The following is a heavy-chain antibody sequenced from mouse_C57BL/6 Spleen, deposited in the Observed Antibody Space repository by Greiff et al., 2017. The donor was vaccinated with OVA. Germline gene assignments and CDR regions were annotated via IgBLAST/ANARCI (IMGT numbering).Heavy chain of an antibody. D-gene: IGHD2-3*01. V-gene: IGHV1-4*01. CDR3: ARYDGYFYFDY. J-gene: IGHJ2*01. CDR1: GYTFTSYT. Sequence: VQVVESGAELARPGASVKMSCKASGYTFTSYTMHWVKQRPGQGLEWIGYINPSSGYTKYNQKFKDKATLTADKSSSTAYMQLSSLTSEDSAVYYCARYDGYFYFDYWGQGTTLTVSS. CDR2: INPSSGYT.